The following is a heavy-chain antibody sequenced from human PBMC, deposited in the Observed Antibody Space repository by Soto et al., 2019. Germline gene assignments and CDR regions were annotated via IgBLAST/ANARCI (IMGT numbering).Heavy chain of an antibody. Sequence: QVQLVQSGAEVKKPGSSVKVSCKASGGTFSSYAISWVLQAPGQGLEWMGGIIPIFGTANYAQKFQGRVTITADESMSTAYMELSSLRSQDTVVYYCGRDQGVPSYSIGCCYWGQARLLTVSS. CDR2: IIPIFGTA. CDR1: GGTFSSYA. CDR3: GRDQGVPSYSIGCCY. V-gene: IGHV1-69*12. J-gene: IGHJ4*02. D-gene: IGHD6-19*01.